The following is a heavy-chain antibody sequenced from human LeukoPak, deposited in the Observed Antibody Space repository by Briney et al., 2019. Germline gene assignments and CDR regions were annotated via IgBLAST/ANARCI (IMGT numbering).Heavy chain of an antibody. CDR1: GFTFDDYA. Sequence: GGSLRLSCAASGFTFDDYAMHWVRQAPGKGLEWVSGISWNSGSIGYADSVKGRFTISRDNAKNSLYLQMNSLRAEDTALYYCAKDGYDGIDYWGQGTLVTVSS. V-gene: IGHV3-9*01. J-gene: IGHJ4*02. CDR2: ISWNSGSI. CDR3: AKDGYDGIDY. D-gene: IGHD5-12*01.